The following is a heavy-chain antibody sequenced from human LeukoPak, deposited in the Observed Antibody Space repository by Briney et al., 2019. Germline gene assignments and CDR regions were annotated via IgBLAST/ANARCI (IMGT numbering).Heavy chain of an antibody. V-gene: IGHV3-74*01. Sequence: GGSLRLSCAASGFTFSSYGMHWVRQAPGKGLVWVSRINSDGSSTSYADSVKGRFTISRDNSKNTLYLQMNSLRAEDTAVYYCARETTVTKGGGYYFDYWGQGTLVTVSS. CDR1: GFTFSSYG. CDR2: INSDGSST. J-gene: IGHJ4*02. CDR3: ARETTVTKGGGYYFDY. D-gene: IGHD4-17*01.